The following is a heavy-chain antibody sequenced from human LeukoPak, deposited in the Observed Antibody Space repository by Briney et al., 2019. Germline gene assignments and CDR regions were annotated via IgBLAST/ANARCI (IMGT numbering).Heavy chain of an antibody. V-gene: IGHV4-59*01. J-gene: IGHJ4*02. CDR1: GGSISSYC. CDR3: ARGGSSGYYSEYYFDY. Sequence: SETLSLTCTVSGGSISSYCWSWIRQPPGKGLEWIGYIYYSGSTNYNPSLKSRVTISVDTSKNQFSLKLSSVTAADTAVYYCARGGSSGYYSEYYFDYWGQGTLVTVSS. D-gene: IGHD3-22*01. CDR2: IYYSGST.